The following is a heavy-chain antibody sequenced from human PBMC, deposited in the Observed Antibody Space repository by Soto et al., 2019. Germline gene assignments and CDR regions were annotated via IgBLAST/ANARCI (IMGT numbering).Heavy chain of an antibody. CDR3: AREGNADYDFWSGYDY. J-gene: IGHJ4*02. V-gene: IGHV3-7*01. CDR2: IKQDGSEK. CDR1: GFTFSSYW. Sequence: GGSLRLSCAASGFTFSSYWMSWVRQAPGKGLEWVVNIKQDGSEKYYVDSVKGRFTISRDNAKNSLYLQMNSLRAEDTAVYYCAREGNADYDFWSGYDYWGQGTLVTVSS. D-gene: IGHD3-3*01.